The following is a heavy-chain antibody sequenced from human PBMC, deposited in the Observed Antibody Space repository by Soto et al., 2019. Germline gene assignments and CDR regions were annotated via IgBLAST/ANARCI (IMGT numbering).Heavy chain of an antibody. CDR2: ISSGPVTT. CDR1: GFTFSSYG. Sequence: VQLVESGGGVVQPGRSLRLSCAASGFTFSSYGMHWVRQAPGKGLEWVSYISSGPVTTNYADSVKGRFTISRDNAKSSLYLQLNSLRDDDTAVYYCARGGAGRPDYWGQGTLVIVSS. J-gene: IGHJ4*02. CDR3: ARGGAGRPDY. V-gene: IGHV3-48*02. D-gene: IGHD6-13*01.